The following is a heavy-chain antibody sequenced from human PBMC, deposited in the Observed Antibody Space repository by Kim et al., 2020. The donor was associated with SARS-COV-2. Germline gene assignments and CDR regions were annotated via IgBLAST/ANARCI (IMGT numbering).Heavy chain of an antibody. J-gene: IGHJ5*02. CDR2: IYTSGST. Sequence: SETLSLTCNVSGGSISSYYWSWIRQPAGKGLEWIGRIYTSGSTNYNPSLKSRVTMSVDTSKNQFSLKLSSVTAADTAVYYCARDYYDSSGYGWFDPWGQGTLVTVSS. V-gene: IGHV4-4*07. D-gene: IGHD3-22*01. CDR3: ARDYYDSSGYGWFDP. CDR1: GGSISSYY.